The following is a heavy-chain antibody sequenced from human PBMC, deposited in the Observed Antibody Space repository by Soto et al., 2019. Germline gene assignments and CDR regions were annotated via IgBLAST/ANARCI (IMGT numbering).Heavy chain of an antibody. V-gene: IGHV4-34*01. J-gene: IGHJ6*02. Sequence: SETLSLTCSVYGGSFSGYYCSWIRQPPWKGLESIGEINHRGSTSYNPSRKSRATISVDTSKNQFSLKLSSVPAEDTAVYYCASLYSDSSNGYPVFYGMDVWGQGTTVTV. D-gene: IGHD3-9*01. CDR3: ASLYSDSSNGYPVFYGMDV. CDR1: GGSFSGYY. CDR2: INHRGST.